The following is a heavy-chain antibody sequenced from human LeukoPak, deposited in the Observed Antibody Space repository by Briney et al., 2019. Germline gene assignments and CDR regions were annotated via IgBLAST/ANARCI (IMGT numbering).Heavy chain of an antibody. D-gene: IGHD4-11*01. Sequence: PGGSLRLSCAASGFTFSTYAMHWVRQAPGKGLEWVAVISYDGSSKYYADSVKGRFTISRDNAKNSLYLQMNSLRAEDTAVYYCVRGVPKTSYYYYMDVWGKGTTVTVSS. CDR2: ISYDGSSK. CDR3: VRGVPKTSYYYYMDV. J-gene: IGHJ6*03. V-gene: IGHV3-30*04. CDR1: GFTFSTYA.